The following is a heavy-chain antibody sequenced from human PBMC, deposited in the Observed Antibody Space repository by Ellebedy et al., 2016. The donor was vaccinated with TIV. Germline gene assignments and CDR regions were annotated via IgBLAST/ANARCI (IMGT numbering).Heavy chain of an antibody. V-gene: IGHV5-51*01. D-gene: IGHD3-16*01. J-gene: IGHJ2*01. CDR1: GYDFTNFC. Sequence: KVSCXGSGYDFTNFCIGWGRQMPGKGPELMGIIYPGDSDVKYSPSFQGQVTISADKAISTAYVQWSNLRASDTAMYYCARHMRSWYFDLWGRGTLVTVSS. CDR2: IYPGDSDV. CDR3: ARHMRSWYFDL.